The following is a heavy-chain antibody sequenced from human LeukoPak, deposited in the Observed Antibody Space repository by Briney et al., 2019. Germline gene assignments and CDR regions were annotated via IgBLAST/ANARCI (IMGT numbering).Heavy chain of an antibody. V-gene: IGHV3-64*01. D-gene: IGHD4-11*01. J-gene: IGHJ5*02. Sequence: PGGSLRLSCAASGFTFSSYAMHWVRQAPGKGLEYVSAISSNGGSTYYANSVKGRFTISRDNSKNTLYLQMGSLRAEDMAVYYCARGPYSNPRRNKNWFDPWGQGTLVTVSS. CDR3: ARGPYSNPRRNKNWFDP. CDR2: ISSNGGST. CDR1: GFTFSSYA.